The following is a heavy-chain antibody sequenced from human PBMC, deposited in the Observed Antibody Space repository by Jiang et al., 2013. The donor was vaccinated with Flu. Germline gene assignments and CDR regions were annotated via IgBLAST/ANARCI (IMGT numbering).Heavy chain of an antibody. D-gene: IGHD4-17*01. J-gene: IGHJ6*02. Sequence: GLVKPSETLSLKCSVSGGSISSSRYLWGWIRQPPGKGLEWIGSIYYTGNTYYNPSLKSRVTISVDTSKNQFSLKLSSVTAADTAVYYCARIDYADGYYYCGMDLWGQGTTVTVSS. CDR1: GGSISSSRYL. V-gene: IGHV4-39*01. CDR3: ARIDYADGYYYCGMDL. CDR2: IYYTGNT.